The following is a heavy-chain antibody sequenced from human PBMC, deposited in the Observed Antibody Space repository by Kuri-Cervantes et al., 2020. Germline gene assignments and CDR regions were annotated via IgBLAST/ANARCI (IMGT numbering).Heavy chain of an antibody. Sequence: SETLSLTCIVSGDSFRTSTYSWGWIRQSPGKGLEWTGIVDFKGTTYYSLSLKSRVTISVETSKHQFSLKPNSVTAADTAVYYCAGHRLGMANWGQGTLVTVSS. CDR3: AGHRLGMAN. D-gene: IGHD7-27*01. V-gene: IGHV4-39*01. CDR1: GDSFRTSTYS. J-gene: IGHJ4*02. CDR2: VDFKGTT.